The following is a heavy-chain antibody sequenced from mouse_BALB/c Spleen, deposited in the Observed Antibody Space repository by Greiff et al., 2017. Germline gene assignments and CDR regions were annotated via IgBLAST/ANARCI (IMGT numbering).Heavy chain of an antibody. D-gene: IGHD6-1*01. Sequence: VKLQESGAELAKPGASVKMSCKASGYTFTSYWMHWVKQRPGQGLEWIGYINPSTGYTEYNQKFKDKATLTADKSSSTAYMQLSSLTSEDSAVYYCARSANAMDYWGQGTSVTVSS. CDR3: ARSANAMDY. V-gene: IGHV1-7*01. CDR1: GYTFTSYW. J-gene: IGHJ4*01. CDR2: INPSTGYT.